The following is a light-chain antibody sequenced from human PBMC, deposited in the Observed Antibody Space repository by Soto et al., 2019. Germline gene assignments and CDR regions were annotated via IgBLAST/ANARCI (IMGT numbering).Light chain of an antibody. Sequence: EIVLTQSPATLSLSPGERATLFCRASQSIGGFLAWYQQRPGQAPRLLIYGASTRASGIPARFSGSGSETDFTLTISSLQSEDSAVYYCQQYHNWPPITFGQGTRLEIK. CDR2: GAS. V-gene: IGKV3-15*01. CDR3: QQYHNWPPIT. J-gene: IGKJ5*01. CDR1: QSIGGF.